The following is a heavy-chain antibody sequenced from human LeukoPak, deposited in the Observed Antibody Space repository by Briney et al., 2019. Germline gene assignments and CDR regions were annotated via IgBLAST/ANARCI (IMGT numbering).Heavy chain of an antibody. CDR2: IYSGGST. V-gene: IGHV3-53*01. J-gene: IGHJ4*02. CDR1: GFTVSSNY. CDR3: AREVASELWPPGPSGYFDY. D-gene: IGHD6-19*01. Sequence: GGSLRLSCAASGFTVSSNYMSWVRQAPGKGLEWVSVIYSGGSTYYADSVKGRFPISRDNSKNTLYLQMNSLRAEDTAVYYCAREVASELWPPGPSGYFDYWGQGTLVTVSS.